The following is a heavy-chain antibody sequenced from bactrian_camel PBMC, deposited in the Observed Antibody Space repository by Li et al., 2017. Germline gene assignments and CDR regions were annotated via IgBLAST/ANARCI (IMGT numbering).Heavy chain of an antibody. CDR3: NTRGTGCVWTAGDRRFQPGPLGS. CDR2: ITSLPSLFRAA. V-gene: IGHV3S40*01. Sequence: VQLVESGGGLVQPGESLRLSCVASGITFSRHDMSWVRQAPGKEVEWVAGITSLPSLFRAASYADSVKGRFAISRDKPDDTVYLEMLDLKPEDTAMYRCNTRGTGCVWTAGDRRFQPGPLGSWGQGTQVTVS. J-gene: IGHJ4*01. CDR1: GITFSRHD. D-gene: IGHD5*01.